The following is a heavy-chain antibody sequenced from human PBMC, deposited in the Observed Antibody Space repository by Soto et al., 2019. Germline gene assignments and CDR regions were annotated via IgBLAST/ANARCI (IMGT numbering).Heavy chain of an antibody. CDR1: GGSFIGYY. J-gene: IGHJ4*02. CDR2: INHSGST. Sequence: SETQCLTYAVYGGSFIGYYWSWIRQPPGKGLEWIGEINHSGSTNYNPSLKGRVTTSVDTSKNQFSLKLSSVTAADTAVYYCARARGYNWNRLDYWGQGTLVTVS. V-gene: IGHV4-34*01. CDR3: ARARGYNWNRLDY. D-gene: IGHD1-20*01.